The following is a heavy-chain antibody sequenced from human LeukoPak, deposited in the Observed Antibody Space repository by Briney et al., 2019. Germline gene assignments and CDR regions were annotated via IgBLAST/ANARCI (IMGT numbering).Heavy chain of an antibody. CDR1: GASISSSDYY. Sequence: PSETLSLTCTVSGASISSSDYYWGWFRQPPGKGLEWIGSVYYSGSTYFNPSLKSRLTISLDTSKNQFSLKQTSVTAADTAVYYCARASWGPAVPFVDLWGQGTLVTVSS. CDR2: VYYSGST. J-gene: IGHJ4*02. CDR3: ARASWGPAVPFVDL. D-gene: IGHD2-2*01. V-gene: IGHV4-39*07.